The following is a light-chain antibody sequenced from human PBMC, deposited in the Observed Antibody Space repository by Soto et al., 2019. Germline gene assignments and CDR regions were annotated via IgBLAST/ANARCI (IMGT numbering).Light chain of an antibody. J-gene: IGLJ2*01. Sequence: QSVLTQPRSVSAAPGQKVTISCSGSSSNIGNNYVSWYQQLPGTAPKLLIYDNNKRPSGIPDRFSGSKSGTSATLGITGLQTGDEADYYCGTWDSSLSAGFGGGTK. CDR2: DNN. CDR1: SSNIGNNY. V-gene: IGLV1-51*01. CDR3: GTWDSSLSAG.